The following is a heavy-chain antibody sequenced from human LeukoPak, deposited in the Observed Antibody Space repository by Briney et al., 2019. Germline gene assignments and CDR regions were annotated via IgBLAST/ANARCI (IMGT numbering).Heavy chain of an antibody. CDR1: GFTFDDYA. CDR3: AKGGLLVASFDY. Sequence: GGSLRLSCAVSGFTFDDYAMHWVRQVPGKGLEWVSGINWNSDSIGYADSVKGRFTISRDNSKNTLYLQMNSLRAEDTAVYYCAKGGLLVASFDYWGQGTLVTVSS. D-gene: IGHD5-12*01. J-gene: IGHJ4*02. V-gene: IGHV3-9*01. CDR2: INWNSDSI.